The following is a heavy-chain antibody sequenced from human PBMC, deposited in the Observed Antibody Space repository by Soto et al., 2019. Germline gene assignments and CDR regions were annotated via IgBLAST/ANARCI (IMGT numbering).Heavy chain of an antibody. CDR1: GFNVMSYW. J-gene: IGHJ4*02. Sequence: GGSLRLSCAVSGFNVMSYWMSWVPQAPRKGLEWGASIKDDGSEIYYLQSWRGRFTISRDSAGNASHLTMNYLGAKDTGVYCCAQDIGFDYVNWGQGTLVAVTS. D-gene: IGHD3-16*01. CDR3: AQDIGFDYVN. CDR2: IKDDGSEI. V-gene: IGHV3-7*01.